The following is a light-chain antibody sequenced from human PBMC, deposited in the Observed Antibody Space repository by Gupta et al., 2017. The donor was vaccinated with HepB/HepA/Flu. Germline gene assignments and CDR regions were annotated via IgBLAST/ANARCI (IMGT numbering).Light chain of an antibody. J-gene: IGLJ2*01. CDR2: DVT. Sequence: QSALTQPASVSGSPGQSITISCTGTSNDIGGYDFVSWYQQPPGKAPKLMIFDVTHRPSGVSFRFSGSKSGNTASLTISGLQAEDEADYYCSSFRSPSTLVFGGGTKVTVL. CDR1: SNDIGGYDF. CDR3: SSFRSPSTLV. V-gene: IGLV2-14*03.